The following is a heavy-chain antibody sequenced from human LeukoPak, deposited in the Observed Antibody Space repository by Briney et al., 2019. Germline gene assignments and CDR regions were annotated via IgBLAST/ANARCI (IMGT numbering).Heavy chain of an antibody. CDR1: GFTFSSYS. Sequence: PGGSLRLSCAASGFTFSSYSMNWVRQAPGKGLEGVSYISSSSSTIYYADSVKGRFTISRDNAKNSLYLQMNSLRAEDTAVYYCARLVGATRYYMDVWGKGTTVTVSS. CDR3: ARLVGATRYYMDV. J-gene: IGHJ6*03. V-gene: IGHV3-48*01. CDR2: ISSSSSTI. D-gene: IGHD1-26*01.